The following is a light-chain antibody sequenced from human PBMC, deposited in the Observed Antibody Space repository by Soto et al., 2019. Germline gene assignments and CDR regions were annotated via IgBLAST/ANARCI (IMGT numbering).Light chain of an antibody. CDR2: DAS. Sequence: MLTQSPATLSLSPGDRAILSCRASQDVSISLGWYQQKPGQAPRLLIYDASNRATGIPDRFSGSGSGTDFTLTISSLEPADFAVYYCLQRASWRSFGQGTKLEIK. J-gene: IGKJ2*01. CDR3: LQRASWRS. CDR1: QDVSIS. V-gene: IGKV3D-11*01.